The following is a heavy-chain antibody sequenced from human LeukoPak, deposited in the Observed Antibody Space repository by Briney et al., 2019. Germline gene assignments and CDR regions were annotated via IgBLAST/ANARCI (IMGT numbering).Heavy chain of an antibody. V-gene: IGHV1-46*01. Sequence: ASVMVSCKASGYTFTDYSMHWVRQAPGQGLEWMGIINPSGGSTNYAQKFQGRVAMTRDTSTSTVYMELSSLRSEDTAMYYCARFSGSSRSFDYWGQGTLVTVSS. CDR1: GYTFTDYS. CDR2: INPSGGST. D-gene: IGHD3-10*01. J-gene: IGHJ4*02. CDR3: ARFSGSSRSFDY.